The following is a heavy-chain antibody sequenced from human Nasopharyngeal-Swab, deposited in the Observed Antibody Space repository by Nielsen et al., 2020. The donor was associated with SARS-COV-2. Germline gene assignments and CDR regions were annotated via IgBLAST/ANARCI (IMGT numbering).Heavy chain of an antibody. D-gene: IGHD3-10*01. V-gene: IGHV4-59*01. Sequence: SETLSLTCTVSGGSISSYYWSWIRQPPGEGLEWIGYIYYSGSTNYNPSLKSRVTISVDTSKNQFSLKLSSVTAADTAVYYCAREGRITMVRGVITKTNWFDPWGQGTLVTVSS. CDR1: GGSISSYY. J-gene: IGHJ5*02. CDR3: AREGRITMVRGVITKTNWFDP. CDR2: IYYSGST.